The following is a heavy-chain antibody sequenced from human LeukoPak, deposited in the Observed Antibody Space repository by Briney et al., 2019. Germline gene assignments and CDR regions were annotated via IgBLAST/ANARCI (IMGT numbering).Heavy chain of an antibody. V-gene: IGHV4-59*08. Sequence: SETLSLTCTVSGGSISSYYWSWIRQPPGKGLEWIGYIYYSGSTSYNPSLKSRVTISVDTSKNQFSLKLSSVTAADTAVYYCARLGYSYGYPIDYWGQGTLVTVSS. CDR1: GGSISSYY. CDR2: IYYSGST. J-gene: IGHJ4*02. D-gene: IGHD5-18*01. CDR3: ARLGYSYGYPIDY.